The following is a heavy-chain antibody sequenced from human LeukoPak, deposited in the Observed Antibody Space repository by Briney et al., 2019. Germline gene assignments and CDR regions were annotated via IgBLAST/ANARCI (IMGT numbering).Heavy chain of an antibody. CDR1: GYSISSGYF. Sequence: SETLSLTCPVSGYSISSGYFWGWIRQPPGKGLEWIGYIYYSGSTNYNPSLKSRVSISVDTSKNQFSLRLTSVTAADTAVYYCARQTGSGLFILPGGQGKLVTVAS. CDR3: ARQTGSGLFILP. V-gene: IGHV4-38-2*01. D-gene: IGHD3-10*01. J-gene: IGHJ4*02. CDR2: IYYSGST.